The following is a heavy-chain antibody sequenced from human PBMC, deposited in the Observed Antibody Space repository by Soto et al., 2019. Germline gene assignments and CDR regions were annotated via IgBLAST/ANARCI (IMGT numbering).Heavy chain of an antibody. CDR2: IIPIFGTA. D-gene: IGHD6-19*01. CDR1: GGTFSSYA. V-gene: IGHV1-69*13. J-gene: IGHJ4*02. Sequence: SVKVSCKASGGTFSSYAISWVRQAPGQGLEWMGGIIPIFGTANYAQKFQGRVTITADESTSTAYMELSSLRSEDTAVYYCARDGYRDSSGWFDYWGQGTLVTVSS. CDR3: ARDGYRDSSGWFDY.